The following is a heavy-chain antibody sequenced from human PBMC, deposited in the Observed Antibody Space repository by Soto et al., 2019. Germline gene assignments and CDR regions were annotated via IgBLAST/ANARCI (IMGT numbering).Heavy chain of an antibody. Sequence: GASVKVSCKASGGTFSSYASSWVRQAPGQGLEWMGGSIPIFGTANYAQKLPGRVPITADESTSTAYMELSSLRSEDTAVYYCARAPDSSSPNNAFDYWGQGTLVTVSS. V-gene: IGHV1-69*13. CDR2: SIPIFGTA. J-gene: IGHJ4*02. CDR3: ARAPDSSSPNNAFDY. CDR1: GGTFSSYA. D-gene: IGHD6-13*01.